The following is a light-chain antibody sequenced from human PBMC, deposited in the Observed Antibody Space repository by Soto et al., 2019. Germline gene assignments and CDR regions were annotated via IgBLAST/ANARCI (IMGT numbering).Light chain of an antibody. CDR3: AAWDDSLNGVL. CDR1: SSNIGSNA. J-gene: IGLJ2*01. Sequence: QSVLTQPPSASGTPGQRVTISCSGSSSNIGSNAVNWYQQLPGTAPKLLISSNNERPSGVPDRFSGSKSGSSASLAISGLQSEDEAAYYCAAWDDSLNGVLFGGGTKLTVL. V-gene: IGLV1-44*01. CDR2: SNN.